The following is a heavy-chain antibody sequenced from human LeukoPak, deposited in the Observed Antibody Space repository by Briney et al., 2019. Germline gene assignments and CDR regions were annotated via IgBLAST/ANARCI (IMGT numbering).Heavy chain of an antibody. V-gene: IGHV4-34*01. Sequence: PSETLSLTCAVYGGSFSGYYWSWIRQPPGKGLGWIGEINHSGSTNYNPSLKSRVTISVDTSKNQFSLKLSSVTAADTAVYYCARGSMVLLWFGELFRYYFDYWGQGTLVTVSS. CDR3: ARGSMVLLWFGELFRYYFDY. D-gene: IGHD3-10*01. J-gene: IGHJ4*02. CDR1: GGSFSGYY. CDR2: INHSGST.